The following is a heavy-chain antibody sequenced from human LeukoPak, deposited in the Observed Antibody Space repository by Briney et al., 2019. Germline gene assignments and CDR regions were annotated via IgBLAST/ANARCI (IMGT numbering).Heavy chain of an antibody. CDR3: ARQNPAASGQGLDY. D-gene: IGHD6-13*01. Sequence: SETLSLTCTVSGDSITYYYWSWIRRPPGKGLEWIGYINYVGSTNYNPSLKSRVTFSVDPSKDQFSLELTSVTAADTAVYYCARQNPAASGQGLDYWGQGTLVTVSS. J-gene: IGHJ4*02. CDR2: INYVGST. V-gene: IGHV4-59*08. CDR1: GDSITYYY.